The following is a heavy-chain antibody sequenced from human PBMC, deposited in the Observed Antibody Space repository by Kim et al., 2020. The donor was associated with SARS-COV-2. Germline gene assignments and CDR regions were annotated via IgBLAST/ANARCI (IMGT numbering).Heavy chain of an antibody. V-gene: IGHV3-49*04. CDR2: IRGKISAGPP. CDR3: SKSVRSGGDY. D-gene: IGHD3-10*01. Sequence: GGSLRLSCTASGFTFADYTINWVRQTPGKGLEWVGFIRGKISAGPPEYAASVKGRFSVSRDDSNSIAYLQMNSLKTEDTAVYYCSKSVRSGGDYWGQGTLVTVSS. J-gene: IGHJ4*02. CDR1: GFTFADYT.